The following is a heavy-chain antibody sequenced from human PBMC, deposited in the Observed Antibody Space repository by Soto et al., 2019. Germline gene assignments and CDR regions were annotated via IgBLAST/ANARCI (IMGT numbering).Heavy chain of an antibody. CDR3: ARRGGLDYYDSSGPIDY. CDR1: GYSFTSYW. Sequence: EVQLVQSGAEVKKPGESLQISCKGSGYSFTSYWIGWVRQMPGKGLEWMGIIYPGDSDTRYSASFQGQVTISADKSISTSYLQWSSLKASDSAMYYCARRGGLDYYDSSGPIDYWGQGTLVTVSS. CDR2: IYPGDSDT. D-gene: IGHD3-22*01. J-gene: IGHJ4*02. V-gene: IGHV5-51*01.